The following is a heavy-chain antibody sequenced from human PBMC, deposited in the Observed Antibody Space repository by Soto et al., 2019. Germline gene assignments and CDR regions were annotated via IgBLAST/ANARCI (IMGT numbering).Heavy chain of an antibody. CDR1: GYPVTAYY. CDR3: ARGGGVGVAGSAAFDM. V-gene: IGHV1-2*02. D-gene: IGHD3-3*01. J-gene: IGHJ3*02. Sequence: QLHLVQSGAVVKKPGASVTVSCSASGYPVTAYYMHWVRQAPGRGLEWMGGINPATGAAKYTQTSPGRVTMTRDTSTSTVFMELSGLTSVAAAVFYCARGGGVGVAGSAAFDMWGQGTLVTVSS. CDR2: INPATGAA.